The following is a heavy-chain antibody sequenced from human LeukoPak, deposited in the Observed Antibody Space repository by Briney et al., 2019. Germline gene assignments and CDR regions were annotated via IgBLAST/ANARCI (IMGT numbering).Heavy chain of an antibody. V-gene: IGHV3-23*01. CDR2: ISGSGGST. Sequence: GGSLRLSCAASGFTFSTYAMSWVRQAPGKGLEWVSSISGSGGSTYCADSVKGRFTISRDNSKNTLYLQMNSLRVEDTAVYYCANGGLWLPTRTAWGQGTLVTVSS. CDR3: ANGGLWLPTRTA. CDR1: GFTFSTYA. J-gene: IGHJ5*02. D-gene: IGHD3-22*01.